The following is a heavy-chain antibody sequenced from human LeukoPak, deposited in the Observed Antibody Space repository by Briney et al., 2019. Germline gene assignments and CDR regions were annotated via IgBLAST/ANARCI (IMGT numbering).Heavy chain of an antibody. D-gene: IGHD2-15*01. CDR2: ISGSGGST. Sequence: PGGSRRLSCPASGFTFTNYAMTWVRQAPGKGLEWVSAISGSGGSTYYADSVKGRFTISRDNSKNTLYLQVNSLRAEDTAVYYCAKEGYCSGGSCYAYFDYWGQGTLVTVSS. J-gene: IGHJ4*02. CDR1: GFTFTNYA. CDR3: AKEGYCSGGSCYAYFDY. V-gene: IGHV3-23*01.